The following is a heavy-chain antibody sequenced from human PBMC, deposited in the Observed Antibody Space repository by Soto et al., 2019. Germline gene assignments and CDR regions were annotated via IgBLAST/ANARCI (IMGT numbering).Heavy chain of an antibody. Sequence: GGSLSLSFAASGFTVSSSYMSWVRQAPGKGLEWVSVIYSGGSTYYADSVRVRFTISRDNSKNTLYLQMKSLRAEDTAVYYCARDPPATRHGMDVWGQGTTVTVSS. CDR2: IYSGGST. J-gene: IGHJ6*02. CDR3: ARDPPATRHGMDV. V-gene: IGHV3-53*01. CDR1: GFTVSSSY.